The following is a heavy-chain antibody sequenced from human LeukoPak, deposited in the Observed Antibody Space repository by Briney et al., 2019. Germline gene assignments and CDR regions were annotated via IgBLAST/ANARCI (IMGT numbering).Heavy chain of an antibody. CDR1: GYTFITYY. CDR3: ARESPPNWFDP. V-gene: IGHV1-46*01. J-gene: IGHJ5*02. CDR2: INPNGGTT. Sequence: ASVKVSCKASGYTFITYYIHWVRQAPGQGLEWMGIINPNGGTTSCAQKFQGRVTMTRDTSTSTVYMELSSLRSDDTAMYYCARESPPNWFDPWGQGTLVTVSS.